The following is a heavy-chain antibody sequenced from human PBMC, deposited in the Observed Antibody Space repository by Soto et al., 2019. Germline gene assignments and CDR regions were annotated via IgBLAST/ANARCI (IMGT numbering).Heavy chain of an antibody. Sequence: QVQLVQSGAEVKKPGASVKVSCKTSGYTFSSYGISWVRQAPGQGLEWMGWISTYKGDTHYVQNLQGRVTLTTDTSTSTAYMELRSLRSDDTAVYYCARAYGDYYLDYWGQGTLVTVSS. CDR1: GYTFSSYG. CDR2: ISTYKGDT. CDR3: ARAYGDYYLDY. D-gene: IGHD4-17*01. V-gene: IGHV1-18*01. J-gene: IGHJ4*02.